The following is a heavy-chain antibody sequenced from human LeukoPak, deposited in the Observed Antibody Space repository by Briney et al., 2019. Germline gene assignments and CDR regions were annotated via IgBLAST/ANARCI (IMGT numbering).Heavy chain of an antibody. J-gene: IGHJ5*02. CDR1: GGSTSSYY. Sequence: SETLSLTCTVSGGSTSSYYWNWIRQPPGKGLEWIGYIYYSGSTNYNPSLKSRVTISVDTSKNQFSLNLTSVTAADTAVYYCARFTPQGYGWGGYNRFDPWGQGTLVTVSS. V-gene: IGHV4-59*01. CDR3: ARFTPQGYGWGGYNRFDP. D-gene: IGHD3-16*01. CDR2: IYYSGST.